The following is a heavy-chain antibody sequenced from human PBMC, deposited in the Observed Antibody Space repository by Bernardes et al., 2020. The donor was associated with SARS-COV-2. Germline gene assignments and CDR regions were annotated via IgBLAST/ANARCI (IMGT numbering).Heavy chain of an antibody. J-gene: IGHJ4*02. Sequence: SESLSLTCTVSGDSVSSHYWSWIRQPPGEGLEWIGYIYNSGSTNYNPALKSRVTISVDTSKNQFSLKVRSVTAADTAIYYCARHNVLSGSYHDYWGQGTLVTVSS. CDR2: IYNSGST. CDR1: GDSVSSHY. V-gene: IGHV4-59*08. D-gene: IGHD3-10*01. CDR3: ARHNVLSGSYHDY.